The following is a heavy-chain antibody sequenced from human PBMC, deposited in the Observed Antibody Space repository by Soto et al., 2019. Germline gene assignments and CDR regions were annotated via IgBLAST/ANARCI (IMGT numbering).Heavy chain of an antibody. CDR2: INPSGGST. Sequence: GASVKVSCKASGYTFTSYYMHWVRQAPGQGLEWMGIINPSGGSTRYAQKFQGRVTMTRDTSTSTVYMELSSLRSEDTAVYYCAKCLTNGSSSYYFDHWGQGTLVTVSS. D-gene: IGHD3-22*01. CDR3: AKCLTNGSSSYYFDH. CDR1: GYTFTSYY. J-gene: IGHJ4*02. V-gene: IGHV1-46*01.